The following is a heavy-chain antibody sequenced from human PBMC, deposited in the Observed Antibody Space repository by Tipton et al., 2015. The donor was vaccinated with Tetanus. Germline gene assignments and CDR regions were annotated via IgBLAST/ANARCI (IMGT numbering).Heavy chain of an antibody. CDR3: ARHQSGSFSPFDY. J-gene: IGHJ4*02. CDR2: IYESGDT. D-gene: IGHD3-3*01. Sequence: TLSLTCTVSGGSXRXGTXXWGXIRQPPXXGLGWVGSIYESGDTYYIPSLKSRVTISVDTSKNQISLNLNSMAAADTGVYYCARHQSGSFSPFDYWGQGNLVTVSS. V-gene: IGHV4-39*01. CDR1: GGSXRXGTXX.